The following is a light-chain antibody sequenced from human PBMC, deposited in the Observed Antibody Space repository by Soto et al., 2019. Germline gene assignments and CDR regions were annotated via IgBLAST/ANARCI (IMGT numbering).Light chain of an antibody. CDR2: DAS. CDR3: QQRSNWPVT. V-gene: IGKV3-11*01. Sequence: SPAILSLSPGERATLSCRASQSVSSYLAWYQQKPGQAPRLLIYDASNRATGIPARFSGSGSGTDFTLTISSLEPEDFAVYYCQQRSNWPVTFGQGTRLE. CDR1: QSVSSY. J-gene: IGKJ5*01.